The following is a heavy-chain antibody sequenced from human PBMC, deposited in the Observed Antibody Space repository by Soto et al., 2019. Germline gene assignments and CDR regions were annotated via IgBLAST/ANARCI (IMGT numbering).Heavy chain of an antibody. CDR2: INHSGST. V-gene: IGHV4-34*01. CDR3: ARSRITGTSGSYNY. J-gene: IGHJ4*02. D-gene: IGHD1-7*01. Sequence: SETLSLTCAVYGGSFSGYYWSWIRQPPGKGLEWIGEINHSGSTNYNPSLKSRVTISVDTSKNQFSLKLSSVTAADTAVYYCARSRITGTSGSYNYWGQGTLVTVSS. CDR1: GGSFSGYY.